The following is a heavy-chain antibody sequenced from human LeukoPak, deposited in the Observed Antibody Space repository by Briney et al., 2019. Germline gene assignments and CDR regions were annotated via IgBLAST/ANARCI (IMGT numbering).Heavy chain of an antibody. CDR3: ARSVGSERDFDY. J-gene: IGHJ4*02. V-gene: IGHV4-59*01. CDR1: GGSISSYY. D-gene: IGHD1-26*01. CDR2: IYYSGST. Sequence: SETLSLTCTVSGGSISSYYWSWTRQPPGKGLEWIGYIYYSGSTNYNPSLKSRATISVDTSKNQFSLKLSSVTAADTAVYYCARSVGSERDFDYWGQGTLVTVSS.